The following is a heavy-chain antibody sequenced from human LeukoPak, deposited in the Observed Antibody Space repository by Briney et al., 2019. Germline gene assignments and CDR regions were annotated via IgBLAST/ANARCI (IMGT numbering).Heavy chain of an antibody. D-gene: IGHD2-8*01. CDR3: AKGGQGHCTTNVCSPEY. Sequence: GGSLRLSCAASGFTFSSYWMSWVRQAPGKGLEWVANIKQDGSEKYYVDSVKGRFTISRDNAKNSLYLQMNSLRADDTAVYYCAKGGQGHCTTNVCSPEYWGQGTLVTVSS. J-gene: IGHJ4*02. CDR2: IKQDGSEK. V-gene: IGHV3-7*01. CDR1: GFTFSSYW.